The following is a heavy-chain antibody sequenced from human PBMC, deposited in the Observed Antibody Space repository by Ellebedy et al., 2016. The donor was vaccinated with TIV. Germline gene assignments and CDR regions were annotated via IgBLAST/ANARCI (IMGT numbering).Heavy chain of an antibody. J-gene: IGHJ4*02. CDR2: IFYSGST. Sequence: SETLSLXCTVAGGSISHQYWSWIRQCPGKGLDWIGYIFYSGSTKYNPSLKSRVTIAVDTYRNQFSLKLRSVTAADTAVYYCARHRKNDILTGYDYWGQGLLVTVSS. D-gene: IGHD3-9*01. CDR1: GGSISHQY. CDR3: ARHRKNDILTGYDY. V-gene: IGHV4-59*08.